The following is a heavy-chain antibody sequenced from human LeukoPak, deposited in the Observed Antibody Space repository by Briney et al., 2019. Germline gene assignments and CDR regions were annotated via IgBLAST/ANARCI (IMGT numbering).Heavy chain of an antibody. D-gene: IGHD3-3*01. CDR2: IYNSGST. Sequence: SETLSLTCTVSGGSISSSSYYWGWIRQPPGKGLEWIGSIYNSGSTYYNPSLKSRVTISVDTSKNQVSLKLSSVTAADTAVYYCGRHGITIFGVVTKRRGWFDPWGQGTLVTVSS. CDR3: GRHGITIFGVVTKRRGWFDP. J-gene: IGHJ5*02. CDR1: GGSISSSSYY. V-gene: IGHV4-39*07.